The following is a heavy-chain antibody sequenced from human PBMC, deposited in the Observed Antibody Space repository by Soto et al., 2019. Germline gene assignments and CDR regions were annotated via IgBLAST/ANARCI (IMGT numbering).Heavy chain of an antibody. CDR2: INSVGST. J-gene: IGHJ6*04. D-gene: IGHD2-2*01. CDR1: GFTFSHYY. Sequence: EVQLVESGGGLVQPGGSLRLSCAASGFTFSHYYMHWVRQVPGKGLVWVSYINSVGSTSYADSVRGRFTVSRDNAKNTLYLKMNGLKGEDTALYYCARGGCSSTSCLDVWGEGTTVTVSS. V-gene: IGHV3-74*01. CDR3: ARGGCSSTSCLDV.